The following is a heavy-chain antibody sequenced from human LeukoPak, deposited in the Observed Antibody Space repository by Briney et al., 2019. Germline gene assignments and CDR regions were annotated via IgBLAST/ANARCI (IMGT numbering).Heavy chain of an antibody. Sequence: ASVKVSCKASGGTFSSYAISWVRQAPGQGLEWMGGIIPIFGTANYAQKFQGRVTITADKSTSTAYMELSSLRSEDTAVYYCARAWIYGDYVGSYYYYMDVWGKGTTVTVSS. J-gene: IGHJ6*03. CDR3: ARAWIYGDYVGSYYYYMDV. CDR2: IIPIFGTA. CDR1: GGTFSSYA. V-gene: IGHV1-69*06. D-gene: IGHD4-17*01.